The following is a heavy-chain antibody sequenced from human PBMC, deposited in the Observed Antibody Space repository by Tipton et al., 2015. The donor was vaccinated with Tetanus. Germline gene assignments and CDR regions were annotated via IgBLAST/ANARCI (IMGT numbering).Heavy chain of an antibody. J-gene: IGHJ4*02. D-gene: IGHD3-16*01. CDR3: AREDGGPTLDYFDS. V-gene: IGHV3-66*02. Sequence: SLRLSCAASEFTFSSYWMHWVRQAPGKGLDCVSVISSGGSTYYADSVKGRFTISRDTSTNTLYLQMNSLKVEDTAVYYCAREDGGPTLDYFDSWGQGALVIVSS. CDR1: EFTFSSYW. CDR2: ISSGGST.